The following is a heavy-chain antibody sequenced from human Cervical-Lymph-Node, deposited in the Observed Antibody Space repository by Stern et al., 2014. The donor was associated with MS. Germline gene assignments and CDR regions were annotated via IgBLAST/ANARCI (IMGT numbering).Heavy chain of an antibody. V-gene: IGHV1-46*01. D-gene: IGHD6-19*01. Sequence: QVQLVQSGAEVKKPGASVKVSCKASGYTFTSYKMHWVRQAPGQGLEWVGIINPGGGSTRYAQKLQGRVTMTRDTYTSTVYMELTSLRSEDTAVYSCARDNGGWSVDSWGQGTLVIVSS. CDR3: ARDNGGWSVDS. J-gene: IGHJ4*02. CDR2: INPGGGST. CDR1: GYTFTSYK.